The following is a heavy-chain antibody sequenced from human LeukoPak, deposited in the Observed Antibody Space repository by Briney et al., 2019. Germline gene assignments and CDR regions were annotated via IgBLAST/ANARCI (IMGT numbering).Heavy chain of an antibody. D-gene: IGHD6-19*01. Sequence: RSLRLSCTASGFTFGDYAMSWFRQAPGKGLEWVGFIRSKIYGGTTVYAASVKGRFTISRDDYQSIVYLQMNSLKTEDTAVYYCTRDQYSSGWYDILFDYWGQGTLVTVSS. CDR1: GFTFGDYA. CDR3: TRDQYSSGWYDILFDY. CDR2: IRSKIYGGTT. J-gene: IGHJ4*02. V-gene: IGHV3-49*03.